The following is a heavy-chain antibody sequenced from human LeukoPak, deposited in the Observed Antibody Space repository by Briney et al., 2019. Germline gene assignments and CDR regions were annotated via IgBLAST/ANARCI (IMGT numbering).Heavy chain of an antibody. CDR1: GFTFSSYA. J-gene: IGHJ5*02. D-gene: IGHD3-3*01. V-gene: IGHV3-23*01. Sequence: PGGSLRLSCAASGFTFSSYAMSWVRQAPGKGLEWVSAISGSGGSTYYADSVKGRFTISRDNAKNSLYLQMNSLRAEDTAVYYCARENQERFLEWLLNWFDPWGQGTLVTVSS. CDR3: ARENQERFLEWLLNWFDP. CDR2: ISGSGGST.